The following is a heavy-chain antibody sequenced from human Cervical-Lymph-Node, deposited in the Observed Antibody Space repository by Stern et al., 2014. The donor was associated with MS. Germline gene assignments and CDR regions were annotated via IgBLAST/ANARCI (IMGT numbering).Heavy chain of an antibody. CDR1: GFSLSNHN. Sequence: VQLVESGGGVVQPGGSLTLSCAASGFSLSNHNMHWVRQAPGKGLEWVTIISFDGSKKSYADSVMGRFTVSRDNSENTLFLHMNSLRAEDTAVYYCAKDDGRWSFDYWGQGTLVDVSS. CDR3: AKDDGRWSFDY. CDR2: ISFDGSKK. V-gene: IGHV3-30*18. D-gene: IGHD2-15*01. J-gene: IGHJ4*02.